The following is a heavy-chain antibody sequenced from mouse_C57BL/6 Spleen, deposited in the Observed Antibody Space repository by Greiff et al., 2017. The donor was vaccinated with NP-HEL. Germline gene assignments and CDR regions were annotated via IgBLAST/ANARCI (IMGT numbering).Heavy chain of an antibody. V-gene: IGHV1-39*01. CDR2: INPNYGTT. CDR1: GYSFTDYN. Sequence: VQLKESGPELVKPGASVKISCKASGYSFTDYNMNWVKQSNGKSLEWIGVINPNYGTTSYNQKFKGKATLTVDQSSSTAYMQLNSLTSEDSAVYYCARWDYYGSSYVAYWGQGTLVTVSA. CDR3: ARWDYYGSSYVAY. J-gene: IGHJ3*01. D-gene: IGHD1-1*01.